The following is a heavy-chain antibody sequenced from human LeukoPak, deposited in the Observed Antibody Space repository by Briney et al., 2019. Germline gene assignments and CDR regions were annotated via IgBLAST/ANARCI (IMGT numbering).Heavy chain of an antibody. CDR2: FDREDDEA. CDR1: GYSLSELS. CDR3: AKDLGRYSSGWYSFFDY. J-gene: IGHJ4*02. D-gene: IGHD6-19*01. V-gene: IGHV1-24*01. Sequence: ASVKVSCKVSGYSLSELSIHWVRQAPGKGLEWIGGFDREDDEAVYEQRFQGRVTMTEDTSTETAYMELSSLRAEDTAVYYCAKDLGRYSSGWYSFFDYWGQGTLVTVSS.